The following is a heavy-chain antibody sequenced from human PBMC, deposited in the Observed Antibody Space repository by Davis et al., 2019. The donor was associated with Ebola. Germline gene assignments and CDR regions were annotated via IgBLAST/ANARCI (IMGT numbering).Heavy chain of an antibody. CDR2: INSDGSST. CDR3: ARGERRYYYYYGMDV. D-gene: IGHD1-1*01. V-gene: IGHV3-74*01. Sequence: GESLKISCAASGFTFSSYWMHWVRQAPGKGLVWVSRINSDGSSTSYADSVKGRFTISRDNAKNTLYLQMNSLRAEDTAVYYCARGERRYYYYYGMDVWGQGTTVTVSS. CDR1: GFTFSSYW. J-gene: IGHJ6*02.